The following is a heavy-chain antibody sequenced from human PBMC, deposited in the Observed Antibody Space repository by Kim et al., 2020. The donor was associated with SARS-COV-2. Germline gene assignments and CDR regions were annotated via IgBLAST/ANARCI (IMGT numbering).Heavy chain of an antibody. CDR2: IYYIGST. V-gene: IGHV4-39*01. CDR3: AIYWDYSDSCAYPIDA. CDR1: GVSISSSRYH. J-gene: IGHJ3*01. D-gene: IGHD3-22*01. Sequence: SETLSLTCTVSGVSISSSRYHWGWIRQPPGKGLEWIGNIYYIGSTYYSPSLKSRVTISVATSKNQFSLKLSSVTAADTSVYYCAIYWDYSDSCAYPIDA.